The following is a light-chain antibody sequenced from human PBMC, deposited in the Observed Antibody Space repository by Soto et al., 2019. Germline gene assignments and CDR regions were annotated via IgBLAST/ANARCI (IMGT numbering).Light chain of an antibody. CDR3: QQYGSSRWT. V-gene: IGKV3-20*01. J-gene: IGKJ1*01. Sequence: EIVLTQSPGTLSLSPGERATLSCRASQSVSSSYLAWYQQNRGRAPRLLIYGASSRAPGIPDRFGGSGSGTDFTLTISRLEPEDFAVYYCQQYGSSRWTFGQGTKADIK. CDR1: QSVSSSY. CDR2: GAS.